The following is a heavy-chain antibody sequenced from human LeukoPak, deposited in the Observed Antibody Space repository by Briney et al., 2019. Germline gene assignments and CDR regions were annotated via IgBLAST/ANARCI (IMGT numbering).Heavy chain of an antibody. V-gene: IGHV4-59*08. Sequence: SETLSLICTVSGGSISSYYWSWIRQPPGKGLEWIGYIYYSGSTNYNPSLKSRVTISVDTSKNQFSLKLSSVTAADTAVYYCARVRLTADTAMVPYYYYGMDVWGQGTTVTVSS. CDR3: ARVRLTADTAMVPYYYYGMDV. CDR2: IYYSGST. J-gene: IGHJ6*02. D-gene: IGHD5-18*01. CDR1: GGSISSYY.